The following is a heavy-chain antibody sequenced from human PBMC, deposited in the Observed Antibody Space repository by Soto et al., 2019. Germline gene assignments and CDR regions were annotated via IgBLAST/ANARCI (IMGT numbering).Heavy chain of an antibody. J-gene: IGHJ5*02. D-gene: IGHD2-2*01. CDR3: ARLHQKVVDNRGCLDH. Sequence: LGESLKISCKFSGYSFTSDFISFLRQMPGKGLEWMGRIDPSDSYTSYRPSFQGHVTISVDKSISTAYLQWSSLKASDTAMYYCARLHQKVVDNRGCLDHWGQGTLVTVSS. CDR1: GYSFTSDF. CDR2: IDPSDSYT. V-gene: IGHV5-10-1*01.